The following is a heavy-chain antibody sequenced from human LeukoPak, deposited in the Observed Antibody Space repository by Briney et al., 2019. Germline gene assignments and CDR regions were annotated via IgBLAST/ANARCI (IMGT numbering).Heavy chain of an antibody. Sequence: SQTLSLTCTVSGGSISSGGYYWSWIRQPPGKGLEWIGYIYHSGSTYHNPSLKSRVTISVDTSKNQFSLKLSSVTAADTTVYYCATPAGYSYGFDYWGQGTLVTVSS. CDR1: GGSISSGGYY. J-gene: IGHJ4*02. CDR3: ATPAGYSYGFDY. D-gene: IGHD5-18*01. CDR2: IYHSGST. V-gene: IGHV4-30-2*05.